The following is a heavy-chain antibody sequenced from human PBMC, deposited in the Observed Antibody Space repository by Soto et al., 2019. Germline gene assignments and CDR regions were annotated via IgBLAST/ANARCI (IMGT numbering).Heavy chain of an antibody. CDR3: ARGTAVATKPTEFDY. D-gene: IGHD5-12*01. CDR2: ISAYNGNT. J-gene: IGHJ4*02. Sequence: ASVKVSCKASGYTFTSYGISWVRQAPGQGLEWMGWISAYNGNTNYAQKLQGRVTMTTDTSTSTAYMELRSLRSDDTAVYYCARGTAVATKPTEFDYWGQGTLVTVPQ. V-gene: IGHV1-18*01. CDR1: GYTFTSYG.